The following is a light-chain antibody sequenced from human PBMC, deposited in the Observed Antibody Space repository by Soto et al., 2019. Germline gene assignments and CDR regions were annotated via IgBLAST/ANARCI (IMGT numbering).Light chain of an antibody. V-gene: IGLV1-40*01. CDR1: TSNIGAGYE. CDR3: QSYDSSLSASYV. Sequence: QSLLGLPPSVSGAPVQRVTISCTGSTSNIGAGYEVHWYQHLPGKAPKLLIYGNTNRPSGVPDRFSGSRSGTSASLAITGLQAEDEADYYCQSYDSSLSASYVFGGGTKVTVL. CDR2: GNT. J-gene: IGLJ1*01.